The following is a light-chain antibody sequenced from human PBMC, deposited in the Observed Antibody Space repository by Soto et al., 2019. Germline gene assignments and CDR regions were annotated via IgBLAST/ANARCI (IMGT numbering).Light chain of an antibody. J-gene: IGKJ1*01. Sequence: EIVMTQSPASLSVSPGDGATLSCRASQSVASNVAWYQQKPGQGPRLLIHGASTRAVGVPARFSGSGSGTDFTLTISRLQSEDVAVYYCQQYYSTPWTFGQGTKVEIK. V-gene: IGKV3-15*01. CDR1: QSVASN. CDR2: GAS. CDR3: QQYYSTPWT.